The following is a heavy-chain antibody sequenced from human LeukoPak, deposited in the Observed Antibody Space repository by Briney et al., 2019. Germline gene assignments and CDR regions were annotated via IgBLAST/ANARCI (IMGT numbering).Heavy chain of an antibody. D-gene: IGHD3-3*01. CDR1: GGTFSSYA. V-gene: IGHV1-69*13. CDR2: IIPIFGTA. Sequence: ASVKVSCKASGGTFSSYAISWVRQAPGQGLEWMEGIIPIFGTANYAQKFQGRVTITADESTSTAYMELSSLRSEDTAVYYCARDGAFGVVTRYYYGMDVWGQGTTVTVSS. J-gene: IGHJ6*02. CDR3: ARDGAFGVVTRYYYGMDV.